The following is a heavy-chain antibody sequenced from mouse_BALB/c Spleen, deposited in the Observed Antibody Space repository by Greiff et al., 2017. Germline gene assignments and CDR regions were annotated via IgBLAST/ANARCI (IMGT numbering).Heavy chain of an antibody. CDR1: GFNIKDTY. D-gene: IGHD2-4*01. V-gene: IGHV14-3*02. CDR2: IDPANGNT. CDR3: ASGGIYYDYDELAY. J-gene: IGHJ3*01. Sequence: EVQLQQSGAELVKPGASVKLSCTASGFNIKDTYMHWVKQRPEQGLEWIGRIDPANGNTKYDPKFQGKATITADTSSNTAYLQLSSLTSEDTAVYYCASGGIYYDYDELAYWGQGTLVTVSA.